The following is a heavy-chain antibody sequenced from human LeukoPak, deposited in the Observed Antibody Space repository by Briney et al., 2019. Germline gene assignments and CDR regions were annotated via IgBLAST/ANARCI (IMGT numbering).Heavy chain of an antibody. CDR3: ARDWYYDSSGYLDAFDI. Sequence: ASVKVSCKASGYTFTSYDINWVRQATGQGLEWMGWMNPNSGNTGYAQKFQGRVTITRNTSISTAYMELSSLRSEDTAVYYCARDWYYDSSGYLDAFDIWGQGTMVTVSS. CDR1: GYTFTSYD. V-gene: IGHV1-8*03. D-gene: IGHD3-22*01. J-gene: IGHJ3*02. CDR2: MNPNSGNT.